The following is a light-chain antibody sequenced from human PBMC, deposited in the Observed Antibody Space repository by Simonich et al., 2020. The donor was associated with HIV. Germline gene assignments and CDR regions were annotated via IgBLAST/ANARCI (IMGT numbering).Light chain of an antibody. Sequence: AIRMTQSPSSLSASTGDRVTITCRASQSINSYLAWYQQKPGKAPNLLIYAASTLQSGVPSRCTGSKSGTDFTLTISSLQPEDFATYYCQQTYNTPLTFGGGTKVDIK. CDR3: QQTYNTPLT. J-gene: IGKJ4*01. CDR1: QSINSY. CDR2: AAS. V-gene: IGKV1-8*01.